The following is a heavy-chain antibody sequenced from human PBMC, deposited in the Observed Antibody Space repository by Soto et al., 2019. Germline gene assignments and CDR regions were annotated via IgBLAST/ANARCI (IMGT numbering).Heavy chain of an antibody. CDR1: GGSISSGGYY. Sequence: QVQLQESGPGLVKPSQTLSFTCTVSGGSISSGGYYWSWIRQHPGKGLEWIGYISYRGRAYYSPSLKSRVTISVDTSKNQFSLKVNSVTAEDTAVYYCSRRMQNYYTMGVWGQGTTVTVSS. CDR3: SRRMQNYYTMGV. J-gene: IGHJ6*02. V-gene: IGHV4-31*03. CDR2: ISYRGRA. D-gene: IGHD2-15*01.